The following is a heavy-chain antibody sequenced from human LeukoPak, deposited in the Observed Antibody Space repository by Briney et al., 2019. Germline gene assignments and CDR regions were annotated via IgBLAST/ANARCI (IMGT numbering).Heavy chain of an antibody. J-gene: IGHJ4*02. D-gene: IGHD3-16*01. CDR3: ARDQGAQ. CDR1: RYTFTSNA. Sequence: GGSLRLSCAASRYTFTSNALHWVRQAPGKLEWVASISYDGTNKYYADSVKGRFTISRDNSKNTLYLQMNSLRHDDTAIYYCARDQGAQWGQGTLVTVSS. CDR2: ISYDGTNK. V-gene: IGHV3-30-3*01.